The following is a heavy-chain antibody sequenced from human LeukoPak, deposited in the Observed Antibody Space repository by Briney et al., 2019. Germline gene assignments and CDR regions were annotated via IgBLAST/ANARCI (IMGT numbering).Heavy chain of an antibody. CDR1: GYTFTSYD. J-gene: IGHJ4*02. CDR2: MNPNSGNT. CDR3: ARYGDPMEDNYFDY. Sequence: ASVKVSCKASGYTFTSYDINWVRQATGQGLEWMGWMNPNSGNTGYALKFQGRVTMTRNTSISTAYMELSSLRSEDTAVYYCARYGDPMEDNYFDYWGQGTLVTVSS. D-gene: IGHD2-15*01. V-gene: IGHV1-8*01.